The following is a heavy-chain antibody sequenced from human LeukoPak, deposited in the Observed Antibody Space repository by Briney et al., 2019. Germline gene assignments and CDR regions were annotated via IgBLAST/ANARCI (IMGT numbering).Heavy chain of an antibody. CDR2: ISAYNGNT. V-gene: IGHV1-18*01. Sequence: ASVKVSCKASGYTFTSYGISWVRQAPGQGLEWMGWISAYNGNTNYAQKLQGRVTMTTDTSTSTAYMELRSLRSDDTAVYYCARGGGYCSSTSCYEDYYYGMDVWGQGTTVTVSS. D-gene: IGHD2-2*01. J-gene: IGHJ6*02. CDR3: ARGGGYCSSTSCYEDYYYGMDV. CDR1: GYTFTSYG.